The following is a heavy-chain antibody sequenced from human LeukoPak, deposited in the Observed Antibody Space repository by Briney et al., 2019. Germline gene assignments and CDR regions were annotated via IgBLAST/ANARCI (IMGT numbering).Heavy chain of an antibody. V-gene: IGHV3-9*01. CDR3: AINGGGDSGYGNFDY. J-gene: IGHJ4*02. CDR1: GFTFDDYA. D-gene: IGHD5-12*01. Sequence: ALRLSCAVSGFTFDDYAMHWVRQVPGKGLERVSGINWNSDSIGYADSVKGRFTTSRDNAKNSLYLQMNSLRAEDTAFYYCAINGGGDSGYGNFDYWGQGTLVTVSS. CDR2: INWNSDSI.